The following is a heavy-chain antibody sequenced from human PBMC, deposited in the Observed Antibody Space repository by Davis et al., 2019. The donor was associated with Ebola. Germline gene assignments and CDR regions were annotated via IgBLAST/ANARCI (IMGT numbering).Heavy chain of an antibody. J-gene: IGHJ4*02. D-gene: IGHD6-19*01. V-gene: IGHV3-11*01. CDR2: ISSSGSTI. Sequence: GESLKISCAASGFTFSDYYMSWIRQAPGKGLEWVSYISSSGSTIYYAASVKGRFTIPRDNAKNSLYLQMNSLRAEDTAVYYCAREGYSSGFIDYWGQGTLVTVSS. CDR1: GFTFSDYY. CDR3: AREGYSSGFIDY.